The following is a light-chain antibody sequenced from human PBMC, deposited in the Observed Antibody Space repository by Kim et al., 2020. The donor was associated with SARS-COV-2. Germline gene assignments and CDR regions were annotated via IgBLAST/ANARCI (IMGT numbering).Light chain of an antibody. J-gene: IGLJ2*01. CDR1: SSDGGGYKY. CDR3: SSYTSSSTLI. Sequence: GQSITISCTGTSSDGGGYKYVSWYQQHPGKAPRLMIYDVSKRPSGVSNRFSGSKSDNTASLTISGLQAEDEADYYCSSYTSSSTLIFGEGTQLTVL. CDR2: DVS. V-gene: IGLV2-14*03.